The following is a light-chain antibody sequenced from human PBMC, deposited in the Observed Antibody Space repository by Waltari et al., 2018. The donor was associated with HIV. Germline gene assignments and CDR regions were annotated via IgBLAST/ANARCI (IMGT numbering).Light chain of an antibody. CDR2: DAF. CDR1: QSVSSSY. J-gene: IGKJ1*01. Sequence: IVLTQSPGTLSLSPGERATLSCRASQSVSSSYLAWYQQKPGQAPRLLSYDAFKRATGIPVRFSGSGSGTDFTLTISRLEPEDFAVYYCQQYGGSARTFGQGTKVEI. CDR3: QQYGGSART. V-gene: IGKV3-20*01.